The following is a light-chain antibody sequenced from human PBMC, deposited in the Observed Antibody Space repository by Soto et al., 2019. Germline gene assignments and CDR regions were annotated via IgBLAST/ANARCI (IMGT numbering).Light chain of an antibody. CDR2: EVS. Sequence: SALTQPPSASGSPGQSVTISCTGTSSDVGAYSYVSWYQQHPGKAPKLMIYEVSKRPSGVPDRFSGSKSGNTAPLTVSGLQAEDEADYYCSSYAGSNNFVVFGGGTKVTVL. J-gene: IGLJ2*01. CDR1: SSDVGAYSY. CDR3: SSYAGSNNFVV. V-gene: IGLV2-8*01.